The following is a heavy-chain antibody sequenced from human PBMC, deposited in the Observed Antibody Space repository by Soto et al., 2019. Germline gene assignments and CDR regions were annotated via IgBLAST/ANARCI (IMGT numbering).Heavy chain of an antibody. CDR1: GGSISSSSYY. CDR2: IYYSGST. V-gene: IGHV4-39*07. J-gene: IGHJ4*02. D-gene: IGHD3-9*01. Sequence: PSETLSLTCTVSGGSISSSSYYWGWIRQPPGKGLEWIGSIYYSGSTYYNPSLKSRVTISVDASKSQFSLKLRSVTAADTAVYYCARGMAEEQIFYYFDYWGQGALVTVSS. CDR3: ARGMAEEQIFYYFDY.